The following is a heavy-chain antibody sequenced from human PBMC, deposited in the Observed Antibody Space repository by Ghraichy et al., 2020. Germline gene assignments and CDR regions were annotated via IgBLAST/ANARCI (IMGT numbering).Heavy chain of an antibody. CDR2: ISWNSGSI. Sequence: GGSLRLSCAASGFTFDDYAMHWVRQAPGKGLEWVSSISWNSGSIRHVDSVKGRFAISRDNAKNSLYLEMNSLRLEDTDLYYCGKDRGDGYIPRFEYWGQGILVTVAA. D-gene: IGHD5-24*01. J-gene: IGHJ4*02. V-gene: IGHV3-9*01. CDR3: GKDRGDGYIPRFEY. CDR1: GFTFDDYA.